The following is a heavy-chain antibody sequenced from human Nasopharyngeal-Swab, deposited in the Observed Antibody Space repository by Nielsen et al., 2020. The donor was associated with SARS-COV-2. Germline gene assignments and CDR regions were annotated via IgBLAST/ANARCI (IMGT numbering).Heavy chain of an antibody. CDR3: ARDEYSSSWYPDY. CDR1: GFTFSSYG. D-gene: IGHD6-13*01. V-gene: IGHV3-30*03. Sequence: GSLLKISCAASGFTFSSYGMHWVRQAPGKGLEWVAVISYDGSNKYYADSVKGRFTISRDNSKNTLYLQMNSLRAEDTAVYYCARDEYSSSWYPDYWGQGTLVTVSS. CDR2: ISYDGSNK. J-gene: IGHJ4*02.